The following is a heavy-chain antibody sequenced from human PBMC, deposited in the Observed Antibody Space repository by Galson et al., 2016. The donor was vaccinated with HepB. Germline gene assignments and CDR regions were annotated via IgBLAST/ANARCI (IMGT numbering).Heavy chain of an antibody. CDR3: ATTDPTVTKGHAFDY. D-gene: IGHD4-11*01. Sequence: SETLSLTCTVSGGSISSSSYYWGWIRQPPGKGLEWIGSIYYSGSTDYNPSLKSRVTISIDKSKNQFSLNLTSVTAADTAVYFCATTDPTVTKGHAFDYWGQGALVTVSS. J-gene: IGHJ4*02. V-gene: IGHV4-39*07. CDR1: GGSISSSSYY. CDR2: IYYSGST.